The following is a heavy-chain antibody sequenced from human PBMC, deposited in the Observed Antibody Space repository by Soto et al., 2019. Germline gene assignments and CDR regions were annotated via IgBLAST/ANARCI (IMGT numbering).Heavy chain of an antibody. D-gene: IGHD1-20*01. Sequence: EVHLVESGGGLVKPGGSLRLTCAASGFIFSDYTMNWVRQAPGKGLEWVSSISRGSDYIFYADTVKGRFTISRDNARNSPYLQMTSLRAEDTAVYYCAKDSGCVNNACAYDPWGQGTLVTVSS. CDR3: AKDSGCVNNACAYDP. V-gene: IGHV3-21*01. CDR1: GFIFSDYT. J-gene: IGHJ5*02. CDR2: ISRGSDYI.